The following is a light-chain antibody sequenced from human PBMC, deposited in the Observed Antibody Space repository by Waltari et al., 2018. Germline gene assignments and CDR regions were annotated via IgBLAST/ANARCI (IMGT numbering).Light chain of an antibody. J-gene: IGKJ1*01. V-gene: IGKV3-20*01. CDR2: DAS. CDR1: QSVSRY. Sequence: DIVLTQSPGTLSLSPGERATLSCRASQSVSRYLAWYQQKPGQAPRLLIYDASTRATGIPDRFSGSGSGTDFSLTINRLEPEDFAVYYCQKYGSLPATFGQGTKVESK. CDR3: QKYGSLPAT.